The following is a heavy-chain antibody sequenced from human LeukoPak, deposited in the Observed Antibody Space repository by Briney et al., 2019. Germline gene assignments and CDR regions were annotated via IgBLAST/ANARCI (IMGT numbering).Heavy chain of an antibody. CDR1: GFTFSDYY. Sequence: GGSLRLSCAVSGFTFSDYYMSWVRQAPGKGLEWVSYISNGGSPIYYADSVKGRFTISRDNAKNSLYLQMNSLRAEDTAVYYCASVLSQLLPLDYWGQGTLVTVSS. J-gene: IGHJ4*02. V-gene: IGHV3-11*04. CDR3: ASVLSQLLPLDY. CDR2: ISNGGSPI. D-gene: IGHD2-2*01.